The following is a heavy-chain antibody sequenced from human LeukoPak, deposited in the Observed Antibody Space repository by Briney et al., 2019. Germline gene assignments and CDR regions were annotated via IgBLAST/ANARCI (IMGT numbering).Heavy chain of an antibody. CDR1: GGTFSSYA. CDR2: INPNSGGT. Sequence: ASVKVSCKASGGTFSSYAISWVRQAPGQGLEWMGGINPNSGGTNYAQKFQGRVTMTRDTSISTAYMELSRLRSDDTAVYYCARGNAVAGPGYNWFDPWGQGTLVTVSS. V-gene: IGHV1-2*02. D-gene: IGHD6-19*01. CDR3: ARGNAVAGPGYNWFDP. J-gene: IGHJ5*02.